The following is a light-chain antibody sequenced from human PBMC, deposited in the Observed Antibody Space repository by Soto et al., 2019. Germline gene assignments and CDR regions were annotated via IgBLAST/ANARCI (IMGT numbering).Light chain of an antibody. CDR2: KAS. V-gene: IGKV1-5*03. CDR3: QHYKSYPWT. Sequence: IHMTLCPLTISASVGDRVTITCRASQSIDSWLAWYQQKPGKAPKFLMYKASNLESGVPSRFSGSGSETEFTLTISSLQPDDFAIYYCQHYKSYPWTFGQGTKVDIK. CDR1: QSIDSW. J-gene: IGKJ1*01.